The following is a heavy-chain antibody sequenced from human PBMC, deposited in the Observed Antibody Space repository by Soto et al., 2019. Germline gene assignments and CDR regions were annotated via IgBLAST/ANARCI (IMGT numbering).Heavy chain of an antibody. CDR3: ARDSYYDFWSGYSYYYMDV. Sequence: ASVKVSCKASGYTFTSYAMHWVRQAPGQRLEWMGWINAGNGNTKYSQKFQGRVTITRDTSASTAYMELSSLRSEGTAVYYCARDSYYDFWSGYSYYYMDVWGKGTTVTVSS. CDR2: INAGNGNT. J-gene: IGHJ6*03. V-gene: IGHV1-3*01. D-gene: IGHD3-3*01. CDR1: GYTFTSYA.